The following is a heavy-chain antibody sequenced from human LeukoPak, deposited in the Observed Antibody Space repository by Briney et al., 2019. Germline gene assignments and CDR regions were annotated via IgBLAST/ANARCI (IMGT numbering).Heavy chain of an antibody. CDR3: AKVVGATTLAGYYFDY. CDR1: GFTFDDYA. CDR2: ISWNSGSI. V-gene: IGHV3-9*01. J-gene: IGHJ4*02. D-gene: IGHD1-26*01. Sequence: GRSLRLSCAASGFTFDDYAMHWVRQAPGKGLEWVSGISWNSGSIGYADSVKGRFTISRDNAKNSLYLQMNSLRAEDTALHYCAKVVGATTLAGYYFDYWGQGTLVTVSS.